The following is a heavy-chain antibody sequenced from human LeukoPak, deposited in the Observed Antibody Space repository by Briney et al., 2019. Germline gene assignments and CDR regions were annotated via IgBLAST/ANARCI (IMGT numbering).Heavy chain of an antibody. CDR1: GGTFSNYA. CDR2: IIPIVGIT. CDR3: AGPDTYYYDNTGLLFASHI. Sequence: SVKVSCKASGGTFSNYAISWVRQAPGQGLEWMGRIIPIVGITNYAQKVRGRVTITADKFTSTAYMELSSLRSEDTAVYYCAGPDTYYYDNTGLLFASHIWGQGTMVTVSS. V-gene: IGHV1-69*04. J-gene: IGHJ3*02. D-gene: IGHD3-22*01.